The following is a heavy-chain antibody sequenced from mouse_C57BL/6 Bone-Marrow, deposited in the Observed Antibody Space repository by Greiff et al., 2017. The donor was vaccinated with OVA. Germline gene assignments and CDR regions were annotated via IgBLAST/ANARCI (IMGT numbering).Heavy chain of an antibody. CDR1: GYSFTSYY. J-gene: IGHJ4*01. V-gene: IGHV1-66*01. Sequence: QVQLKESGPELVKPGASVKISCKASGYSFTSYYIHWVKQRPGQGLEWIGRIYPGSGNTKYKEQFKDKATLTADTASSTAYMQLSRLKSEDSAVYYCAWNSMDYWGQGTSVTVSS. CDR2: IYPGSGNT. CDR3: AWNSMDY.